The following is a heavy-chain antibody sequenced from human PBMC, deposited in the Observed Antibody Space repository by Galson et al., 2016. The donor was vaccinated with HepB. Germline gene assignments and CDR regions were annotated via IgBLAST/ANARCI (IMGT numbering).Heavy chain of an antibody. CDR1: GFTFSNYG. CDR2: DSMDGRRK. Sequence: SLRLSCAASGFTFSNYGMHWVRQAPGKGLEWVAADSMDGRRKFYADSVKGRFTISRDNSNSMLFLQMSSLRADDTAVYYCARGVGGVGDYSEGYYYHYYMDVWGTGTTVTVTS. V-gene: IGHV3-30*03. J-gene: IGHJ6*03. D-gene: IGHD3-16*01. CDR3: ARGVGGVGDYSEGYYYHYYMDV.